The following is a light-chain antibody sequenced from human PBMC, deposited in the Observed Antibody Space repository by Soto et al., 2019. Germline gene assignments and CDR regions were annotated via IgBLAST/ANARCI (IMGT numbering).Light chain of an antibody. Sequence: EIVMTQSPATLSVSPGERATLSCRASQSVSSNLAWYQQEPGQAPRLLIYGASTRATGIPARFSGSGSGTEFTLTISSLQSEDFAVYYCQQYNNWPGTVGQGTKVDSK. V-gene: IGKV3-15*01. CDR1: QSVSSN. CDR3: QQYNNWPGT. CDR2: GAS. J-gene: IGKJ1*01.